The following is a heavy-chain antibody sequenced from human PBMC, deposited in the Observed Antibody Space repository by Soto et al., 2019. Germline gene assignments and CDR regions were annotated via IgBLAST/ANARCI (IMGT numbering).Heavy chain of an antibody. CDR2: IYYSGIT. Sequence: SETLSLTCTVSGGSISSSSYYWGWIRQPPGKGLVWIGSIYYSGITYYNPSLKSRLTMSLDTSKNQFSLKLGSVTAADTAVYYCARFLYQLPNIPVYYYYYMDVWGKGATVTVSS. V-gene: IGHV4-39*01. J-gene: IGHJ6*03. CDR3: ARFLYQLPNIPVYYYYYMDV. CDR1: GGSISSSSYY. D-gene: IGHD2-2*01.